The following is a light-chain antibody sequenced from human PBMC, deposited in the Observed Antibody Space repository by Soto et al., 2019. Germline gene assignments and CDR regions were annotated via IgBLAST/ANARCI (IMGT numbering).Light chain of an antibody. CDR3: SSYTSSSTLV. V-gene: IGLV2-14*01. J-gene: IGLJ2*01. CDR1: SSDVGGYNY. CDR2: DVS. Sequence: QSVLTHPASVSGSPGQSITISCTGTSSDVGGYNYVSWYQQHPGKAPKLMIYDVSNRPSGVSNRFSGSKSGNTASLTISGLQAEDEADYYCSSYTSSSTLVFGGGTKLTVL.